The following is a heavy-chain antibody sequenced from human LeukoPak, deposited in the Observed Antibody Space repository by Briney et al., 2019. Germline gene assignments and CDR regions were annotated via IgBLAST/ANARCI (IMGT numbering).Heavy chain of an antibody. D-gene: IGHD1-20*01. Sequence: PGGSLRLSCAASGFTFSDYYMSWIRQAPGKGLEWVSYISSSGSTIYYADSVKGRFTISRDNAKNSLCLQMNSLRAEDTAVYYCASIGITTNWFDPWGQGTLVTVSS. J-gene: IGHJ5*02. V-gene: IGHV3-11*01. CDR1: GFTFSDYY. CDR3: ASIGITTNWFDP. CDR2: ISSSGSTI.